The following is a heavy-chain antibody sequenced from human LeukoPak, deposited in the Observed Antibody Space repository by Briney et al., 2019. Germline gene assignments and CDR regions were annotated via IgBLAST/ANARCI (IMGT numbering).Heavy chain of an antibody. CDR3: ARGRPRGNDY. Sequence: GGSLRLSCAASGFTFSSYWMNWVGQAPGKGLVWVSRIASDGSSTTYADSVKGRFSISRDNAKNTLYLQMNSLRVEDTAVYYCARGRPRGNDYWGQETLVTVSS. V-gene: IGHV3-74*01. D-gene: IGHD4-23*01. CDR2: IASDGSST. CDR1: GFTFSSYW. J-gene: IGHJ4*02.